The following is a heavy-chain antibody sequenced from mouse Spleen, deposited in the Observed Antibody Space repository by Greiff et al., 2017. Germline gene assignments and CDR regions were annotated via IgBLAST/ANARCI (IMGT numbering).Heavy chain of an antibody. V-gene: IGHV2-6-1*01. Sequence: VMLVESGPGLVAPSQSLSITCTISGFSLTSYGVHWVRQPPGKGLEWLVVIWSDGSTTYNSALKSRLSISKDNSKSQVFLKMNSLQTDDTAMYYCARHTYYGNYGAMDYWGQGTSVTVSS. J-gene: IGHJ4*01. CDR1: GFSLTSYG. D-gene: IGHD2-10*01. CDR3: ARHTYYGNYGAMDY. CDR2: IWSDGST.